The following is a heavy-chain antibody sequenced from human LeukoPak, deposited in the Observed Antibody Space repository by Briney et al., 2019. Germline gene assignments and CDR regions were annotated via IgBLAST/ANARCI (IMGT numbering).Heavy chain of an antibody. Sequence: GGSLRLSCAASGFTFSSYSMNWVRQAPGKGLEWVSAISGSGGSTYYADSVKGRFTIFRDNSKNTLYLQMNSLRAEDTAVYYCAGPFGSSPDYWGQGTLVTVSS. J-gene: IGHJ4*02. D-gene: IGHD6-6*01. CDR2: ISGSGGST. V-gene: IGHV3-23*01. CDR1: GFTFSSYS. CDR3: AGPFGSSPDY.